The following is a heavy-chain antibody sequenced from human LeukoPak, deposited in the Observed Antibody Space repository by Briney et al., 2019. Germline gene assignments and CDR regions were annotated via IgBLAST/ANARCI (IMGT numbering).Heavy chain of an antibody. V-gene: IGHV4-4*09. CDR1: GGSISYYY. CDR2: IFTSGST. CDR3: ARRIEHWFDP. J-gene: IGHJ5*02. Sequence: SETLSLTCPVSGGSISYYYWSWIRQLPGKGLEWIGDIFTSGSTSYSPSLKSRVTMSVDTSTNQFSLNLNSVIAADTAVYYCARRIEHWFDPWGQGTLVTVSS.